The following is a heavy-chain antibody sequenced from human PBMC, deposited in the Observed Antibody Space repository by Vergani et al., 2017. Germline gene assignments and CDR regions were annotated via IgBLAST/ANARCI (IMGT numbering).Heavy chain of an antibody. CDR2: ISWDGGST. CDR3: AKDNGRDGYNRGYYGMDV. V-gene: IGHV3-43D*04. Sequence: EVQLVESGGVVVQPGGSLRLSCAASGFTFDDYAMHWVRQAPGKGLEWVSLISWDGGSTYYADSVKGRFTISRDNSKNSLYLQMNSLRAEDTALYYCAKDNGRDGYNRGYYGMDVWGQGTTVTVSS. J-gene: IGHJ6*02. CDR1: GFTFDDYA. D-gene: IGHD5-24*01.